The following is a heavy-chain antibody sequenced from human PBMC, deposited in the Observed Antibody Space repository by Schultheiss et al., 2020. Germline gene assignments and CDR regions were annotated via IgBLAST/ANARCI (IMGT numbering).Heavy chain of an antibody. CDR2: IYYSGST. D-gene: IGHD4-17*01. CDR1: GGSISSSSYY. J-gene: IGHJ6*04. CDR3: ARGGVYGDHYYYYYGMDV. V-gene: IGHV4-39*07. Sequence: SATLSLTCTVSGGSISSSSYYWGWIRQPPGKGLEWIGSIYYSGSTYYNPSLKSRVTISVDTSKNQFSLKLSSVTAADTAVYYCARGGVYGDHYYYYYGMDVWGEGTTVNGYS.